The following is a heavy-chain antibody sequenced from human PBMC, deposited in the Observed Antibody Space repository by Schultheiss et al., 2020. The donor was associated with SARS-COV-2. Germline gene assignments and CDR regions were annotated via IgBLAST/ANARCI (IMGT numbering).Heavy chain of an antibody. D-gene: IGHD3-10*01. CDR1: GFTFSSYG. V-gene: IGHV3-30*19. J-gene: IGHJ6*02. Sequence: GGSLRLSCAASGFTFSSYGMHWVRQAPGKGLEWVAVISYDGSNKYYADSVKGRFTISRDNSKNTLYLQMNSLRAEDTAVYYCARGTSYYYASGGVDVWGQGTTVTVSS. CDR2: ISYDGSNK. CDR3: ARGTSYYYASGGVDV.